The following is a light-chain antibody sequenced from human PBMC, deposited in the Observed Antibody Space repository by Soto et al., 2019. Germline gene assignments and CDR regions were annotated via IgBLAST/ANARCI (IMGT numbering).Light chain of an antibody. CDR1: SSDVGGYKF. CDR2: DVS. Sequence: QSALTQPASVSGSPGQSITISCTGTSSDVGGYKFVSWYQQHPGKAPKFIIYDVSIRPSGVSNRFSGSKSGNTASLTISGLQAEDEADYYRSSYTSGSHYVFGTGTKVTVL. V-gene: IGLV2-14*01. CDR3: SSYTSGSHYV. J-gene: IGLJ1*01.